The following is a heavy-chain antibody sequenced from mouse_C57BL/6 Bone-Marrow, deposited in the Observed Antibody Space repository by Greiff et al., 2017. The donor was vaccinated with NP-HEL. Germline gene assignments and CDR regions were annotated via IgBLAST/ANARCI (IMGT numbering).Heavy chain of an antibody. Sequence: VQLQQSGPEVVRPGVSVKISCKGFGYTFTDCALHWVKQSHAKRLEWIGVIRTYNGNTHYNQRFKGKATMTVDKSSSTAYMELARVTSEDSAIYYCAREAGYYFYAMDYWGQGTSVTVSS. CDR3: AREAGYYFYAMDY. J-gene: IGHJ4*01. D-gene: IGHD2-3*01. CDR1: GYTFTDCA. V-gene: IGHV1-67*01. CDR2: IRTYNGNT.